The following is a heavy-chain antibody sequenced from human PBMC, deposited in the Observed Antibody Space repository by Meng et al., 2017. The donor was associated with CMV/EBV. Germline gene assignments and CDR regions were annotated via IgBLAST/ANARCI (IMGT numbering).Heavy chain of an antibody. J-gene: IGHJ4*02. Sequence: SETLSLTCAVYGGSFSGYYWSWSRQRPGKGLEWIGESNHSGSTNYNPSLKSRVTISVDTSKNQFSLKLSSVTAADTAVYYCARFDNWKACFDYWGQGTLVTVSS. V-gene: IGHV4-34*01. CDR3: ARFDNWKACFDY. CDR1: GGSFSGYY. D-gene: IGHD1-20*01. CDR2: SNHSGST.